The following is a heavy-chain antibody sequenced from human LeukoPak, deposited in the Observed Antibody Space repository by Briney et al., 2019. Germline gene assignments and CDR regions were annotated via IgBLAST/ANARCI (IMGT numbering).Heavy chain of an antibody. D-gene: IGHD6-19*01. J-gene: IGHJ6*02. CDR1: GFTFSSYG. V-gene: IGHV3-33*01. Sequence: GGSLRLSCAASGFTFSSYGMHWVRQAPGKGLEWVAVIWYDGSNKYYADSVKGRFTISRDNSKNTLYLQMNSLRAEDTAVYYCARDISRWAVAGLDVWGQGTTVTVSS. CDR3: ARDISRWAVAGLDV. CDR2: IWYDGSNK.